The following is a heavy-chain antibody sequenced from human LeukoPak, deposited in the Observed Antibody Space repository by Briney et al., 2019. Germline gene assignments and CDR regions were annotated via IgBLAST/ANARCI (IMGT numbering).Heavy chain of an antibody. J-gene: IGHJ4*02. Sequence: PGGSLRLSCAASGFTFSSYAMSWVRQAPGKGLEWVSGISGNGGTTYYADSVKGRFTISRDNSKNTLYLQMNGLRAEDTAVYYCAKDMFSDYSGNYFDYWGQGTLVTVSS. V-gene: IGHV3-23*01. D-gene: IGHD3-22*01. CDR2: ISGNGGTT. CDR3: AKDMFSDYSGNYFDY. CDR1: GFTFSSYA.